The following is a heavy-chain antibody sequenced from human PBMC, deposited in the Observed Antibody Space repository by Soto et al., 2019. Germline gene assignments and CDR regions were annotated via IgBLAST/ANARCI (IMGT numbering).Heavy chain of an antibody. Sequence: EVQLLESGGGLVQPGGSQRLSCAASGFTFSSYAMSWVRQAPGKGLEWVSAISGSGGSTYYADSVKGRFTISRDNSKNTLYLQMNSLRAEDTAVYYCAKSRSSGDCCPENDYWGQGTLVTVSS. V-gene: IGHV3-23*01. D-gene: IGHD2-21*02. CDR1: GFTFSSYA. J-gene: IGHJ4*02. CDR2: ISGSGGST. CDR3: AKSRSSGDCCPENDY.